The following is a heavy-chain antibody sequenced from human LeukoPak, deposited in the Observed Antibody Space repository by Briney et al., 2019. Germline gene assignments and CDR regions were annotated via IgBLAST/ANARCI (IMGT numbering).Heavy chain of an antibody. CDR2: LSYSGTT. Sequence: SETLSLTCTVSGASITSTYYFWGWIRQPPGKGLEWIGSLSYSGTTYYNPSLRSRVSTPLGAPKNQSSLNLTSATSSDTADYYGAKHSERKWETMSVNWLDPWGRASLVTVSS. CDR3: AKHSERKWETMSVNWLDP. CDR1: GASITSTYYF. V-gene: IGHV4-39*01. D-gene: IGHD1-26*01. J-gene: IGHJ5*02.